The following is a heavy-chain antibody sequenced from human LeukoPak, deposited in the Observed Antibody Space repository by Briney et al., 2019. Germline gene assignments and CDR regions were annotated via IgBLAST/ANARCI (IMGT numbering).Heavy chain of an antibody. CDR3: AKDPHYYECSGFDY. CDR2: IIPNSGNT. V-gene: IGHV1-2*06. J-gene: IGHJ4*02. CDR1: GYTFTGYY. Sequence: ASVKVSFKASGYTFTGYYMHWVRQAPGQGLGSMGRIIPNSGNTNYAQKLQGRFTITRDTSISTAYLELSRLRSDDTAVYYCAKDPHYYECSGFDYWGQGTLVTVSS. D-gene: IGHD3-22*01.